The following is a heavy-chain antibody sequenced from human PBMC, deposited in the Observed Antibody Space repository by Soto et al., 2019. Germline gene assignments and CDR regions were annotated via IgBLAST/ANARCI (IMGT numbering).Heavy chain of an antibody. CDR1: GYTLTTYY. CDR3: ARGTTQWQTSALDY. CDR2: INLSGDTT. V-gene: IGHV1-46*01. Sequence: SVNDSCMSSGYTLTTYYMHRVRQAPGQGLEWMGVINLSGDTTSDAEKFQGRVIMTRDTSTNTVYMEMSSLRSEDTAGYYCARGTTQWQTSALDYWGQGTLVTVSS. D-gene: IGHD2-15*01. J-gene: IGHJ4*02.